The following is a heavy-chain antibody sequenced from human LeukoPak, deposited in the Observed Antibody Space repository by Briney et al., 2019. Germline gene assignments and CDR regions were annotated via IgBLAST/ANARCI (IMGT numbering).Heavy chain of an antibody. V-gene: IGHV1-18*01. CDR2: ISAYNGNT. Sequence: GASVKVSCKASGYTFTSYGISWARQAPGQGLEWMGWISAYNGNTNYAQKLQGRVTMTTDTSTSTAYMELRSLRSDDTAVYYCARDPTDHGLREFDYWGQGTLVTVSS. CDR3: ARDPTDHGLREFDY. CDR1: GYTFTSYG. D-gene: IGHD4-11*01. J-gene: IGHJ4*02.